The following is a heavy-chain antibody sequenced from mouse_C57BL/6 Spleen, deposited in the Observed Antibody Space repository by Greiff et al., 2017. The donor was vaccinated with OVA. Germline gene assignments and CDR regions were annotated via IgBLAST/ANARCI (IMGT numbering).Heavy chain of an antibody. V-gene: IGHV5-6*02. CDR2: ISSGGSYT. CDR3: ARGSSVYYLDY. CDR1: GFTFSSYG. Sequence: EVKLMESGGDLVKPGGSLKLSCAASGFTFSSYGMSWVRQTPDKRLEWVATISSGGSYTYYPDSVKGRFTISRDNAKNTLYLQMSSLKSEDTAMYYCARGSSVYYLDYWGQGTTLTVSS. J-gene: IGHJ2*01.